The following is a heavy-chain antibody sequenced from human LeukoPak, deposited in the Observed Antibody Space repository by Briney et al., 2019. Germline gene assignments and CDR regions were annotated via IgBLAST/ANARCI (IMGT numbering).Heavy chain of an antibody. Sequence: SETLSLTCTVSGGSIISTSFYWGWIRQPPGKGLAWLGSVYHSGSTYDNPSLKSRVTISVDRSKNQFSLKLSSVTAADTAVYYCARLTPYSGSPLGDYWGQGTLVTVSS. CDR1: GGSIISTSFY. CDR2: VYHSGST. V-gene: IGHV4-39*01. J-gene: IGHJ4*02. CDR3: ARLTPYSGSPLGDY. D-gene: IGHD1-26*01.